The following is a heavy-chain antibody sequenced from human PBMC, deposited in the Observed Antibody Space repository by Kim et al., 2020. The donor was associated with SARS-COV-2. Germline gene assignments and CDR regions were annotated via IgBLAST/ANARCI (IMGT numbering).Heavy chain of an antibody. CDR2: T. J-gene: IGHJ2*01. Sequence: TFYADSVKGRFTISRDNSKNTLFLQMNSLRVEDTAIYYCAKSVLDRGVGLWGRGTLVTVSS. D-gene: IGHD3-10*01. CDR3: AKSVLDRGVGL. V-gene: IGHV3-23*01.